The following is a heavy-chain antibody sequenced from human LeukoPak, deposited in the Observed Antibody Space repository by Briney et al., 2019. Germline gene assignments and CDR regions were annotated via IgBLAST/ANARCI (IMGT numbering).Heavy chain of an antibody. D-gene: IGHD3-22*01. J-gene: IGHJ3*02. V-gene: IGHV1-69*13. Sequence: SVKVSCKASGGTFSSYAISWVRQAPGQGLEWMGGIIPIFGTANYAQKFQGRVTITADESTSTAYMELSSLRSEDTAVYYCARVGVYYYDSSGYYAFDIWGQGTMATVSS. CDR1: GGTFSSYA. CDR2: IIPIFGTA. CDR3: ARVGVYYYDSSGYYAFDI.